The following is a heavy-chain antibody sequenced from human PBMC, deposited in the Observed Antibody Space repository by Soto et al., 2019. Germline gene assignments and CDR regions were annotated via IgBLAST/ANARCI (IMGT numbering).Heavy chain of an antibody. V-gene: IGHV4-30-2*01. Sequence: LTCTVSGGSINSGGYSWTWIRQPPGKGLEWIGFIYHTGTTYYNPSLKSRVTISVDRSKNQFSLKLNSVTAADTAVYYCASRVNYYDRRGSPWFDPWRYGALV. J-gene: IGHJ5*02. CDR2: IYHTGTT. CDR1: GGSINSGGYS. D-gene: IGHD3-22*01. CDR3: ASRVNYYDRRGSPWFDP.